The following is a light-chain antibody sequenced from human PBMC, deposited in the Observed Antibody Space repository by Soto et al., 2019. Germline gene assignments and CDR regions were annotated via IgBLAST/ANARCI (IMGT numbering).Light chain of an antibody. Sequence: EIVLTQPPGTLSLSPGERATLSCRASQSVSNNYLAWYQQKPGQAPRLLIYGASSRATAVPARFTASGSGTEFTLSISSLQSDDFGVYYCQQYDTWPRTFGQGTKVDIK. V-gene: IGKV3-20*01. CDR2: GAS. CDR3: QQYDTWPRT. CDR1: QSVSNNY. J-gene: IGKJ1*01.